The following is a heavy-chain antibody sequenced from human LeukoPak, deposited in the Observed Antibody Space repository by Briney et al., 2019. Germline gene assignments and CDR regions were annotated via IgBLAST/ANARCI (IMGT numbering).Heavy chain of an antibody. Sequence: ASVKVSCKASGGTFSSYAISWVRQAPGQELEWMGGIIPIFGTANYAQKFQGRVTITADESTSTAYMELSSLRSEDTAVYYCARESGYCSSTSCYHYWGQGTLVTVSS. CDR3: ARESGYCSSTSCYHY. J-gene: IGHJ4*02. CDR1: GGTFSSYA. D-gene: IGHD2-2*01. V-gene: IGHV1-69*13. CDR2: IIPIFGTA.